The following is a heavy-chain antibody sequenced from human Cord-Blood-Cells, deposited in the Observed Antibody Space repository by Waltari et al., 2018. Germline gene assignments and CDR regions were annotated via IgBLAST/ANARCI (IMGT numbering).Heavy chain of an antibody. CDR2: INPNSGGT. CDR1: GHPFTGYY. D-gene: IGHD3-9*01. J-gene: IGHJ4*02. Sequence: QVQLVQSGAEVKKPGASVKVSCKASGHPFTGYYMHWVRQAPGQGLEWMGGINPNSGGTNYAQKFQGRVTMTRDTSISTAYMELSRLRSDDTAVYYCARGRYDILTGYSYYFDYWGQGTLVTVSS. V-gene: IGHV1-2*02. CDR3: ARGRYDILTGYSYYFDY.